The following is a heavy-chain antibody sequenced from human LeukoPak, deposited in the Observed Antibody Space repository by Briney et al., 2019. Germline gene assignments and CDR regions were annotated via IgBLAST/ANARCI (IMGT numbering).Heavy chain of an antibody. V-gene: IGHV3-66*01. CDR1: GFTFSSNY. Sequence: LRXXCAASGFTFSSNYMSWVRQAPGKGLEWVSVIYSGGNTYYTDSVKGGFTIYRDKGKKSLYLQMNSLRAEDTAVYYCARSGIAAAHDYWGQGTLVTVSS. CDR3: ARSGIAAAHDY. D-gene: IGHD6-13*01. CDR2: IYSGGNT. J-gene: IGHJ4*02.